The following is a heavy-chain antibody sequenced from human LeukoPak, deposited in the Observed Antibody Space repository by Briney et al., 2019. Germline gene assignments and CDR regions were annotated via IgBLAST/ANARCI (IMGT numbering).Heavy chain of an antibody. J-gene: IGHJ4*02. Sequence: GGSLRLSCAASGFTFSSYEMNWVRQAPGKGLEWVSSITSDSRYMYYADSVKGRFTISRDNAKNSLYLQMNSLRAEDTAVYYCARGFHRRLYDSSAYYSYWGQGTLVTVSS. CDR3: ARGFHRRLYDSSAYYSY. CDR2: ITSDSRYM. V-gene: IGHV3-21*01. D-gene: IGHD3-22*01. CDR1: GFTFSSYE.